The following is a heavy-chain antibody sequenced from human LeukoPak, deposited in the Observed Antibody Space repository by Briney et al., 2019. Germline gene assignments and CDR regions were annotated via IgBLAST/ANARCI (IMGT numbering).Heavy chain of an antibody. V-gene: IGHV3-21*01. CDR3: ARDGDEYCSSTSCYYYYYYMDV. CDR2: ISSSSSYI. J-gene: IGHJ6*03. D-gene: IGHD2-2*01. Sequence: GGSLRLSCAASGFTCSSYSMNWVRQAPGKGPEWVSSISSSSSYIYYADSVKGRFTISRDNAKNSLYLQMNSLRAEDTAVYYCARDGDEYCSSTSCYYYYYYMDVWGKGTTVTVSS. CDR1: GFTCSSYS.